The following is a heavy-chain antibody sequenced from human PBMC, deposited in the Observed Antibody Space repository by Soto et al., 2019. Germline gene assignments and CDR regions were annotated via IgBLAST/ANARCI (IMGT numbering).Heavy chain of an antibody. D-gene: IGHD6-19*01. V-gene: IGHV5-51*01. CDR1: GYSFTSYW. Sequence: GESLKISCKGSGYSFTSYWIGWVRQMPGKGLEWMGIIYPGDSDTRYSPSFQGQVTISRDDSKSIAYLQMNSLKTEDTAVYYCTRDPEIAVAGTWWFDPWGQGTLVTVSS. CDR3: TRDPEIAVAGTWWFDP. J-gene: IGHJ5*02. CDR2: IYPGDSDT.